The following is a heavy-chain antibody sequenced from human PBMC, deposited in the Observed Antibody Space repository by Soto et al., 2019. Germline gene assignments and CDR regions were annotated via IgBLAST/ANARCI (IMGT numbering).Heavy chain of an antibody. D-gene: IGHD2-15*01. CDR2: TYYRSRWYS. Sequence: SQTLSLTCVGSGDTVSSNSVAWNWVRQSPSRGLEWLGRTYYRSRWYSDYAVSVRSRIDINADTSKNQVSLQLNSVTPEDTAVYYCARSDEDSAYYYYGMDVWGQGTTVTVS. V-gene: IGHV6-1*01. CDR1: GDTVSSNSVA. CDR3: ARSDEDSAYYYYGMDV. J-gene: IGHJ6*02.